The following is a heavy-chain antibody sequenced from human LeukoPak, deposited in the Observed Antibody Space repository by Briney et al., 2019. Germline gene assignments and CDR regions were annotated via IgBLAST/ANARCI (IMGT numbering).Heavy chain of an antibody. V-gene: IGHV3-30*02. CDR1: GFTFSSYG. CDR2: IRYDGSNK. J-gene: IGHJ5*02. D-gene: IGHD3-3*01. CDR3: AKDRTIFGVVNWFDP. Sequence: GGSLRLSSAASGFTFSSYGMRWVRQAPGKGLEWVAFIRYDGSNKYYADSVKGRFTISRDNSKNTLYLQMNSLRAEDTAVYYCAKDRTIFGVVNWFDPWGQGTLVTVSS.